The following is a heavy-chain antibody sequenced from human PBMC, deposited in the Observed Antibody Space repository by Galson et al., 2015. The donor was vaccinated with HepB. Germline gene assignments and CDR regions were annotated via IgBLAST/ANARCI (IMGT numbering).Heavy chain of an antibody. D-gene: IGHD6-13*01. CDR2: ISAYNGNT. Sequence: SVKVSCKASGYTFTSYGISWVRQAPGQGLEWMGWISAYNGNTNYAQKLQGRVTMTTDTSTSTAYMELRSLRSDDTAVYYCARDHVRHSSSPRGWFDPWGQGTLVTVSS. CDR3: ARDHVRHSSSPRGWFDP. J-gene: IGHJ5*02. CDR1: GYTFTSYG. V-gene: IGHV1-18*04.